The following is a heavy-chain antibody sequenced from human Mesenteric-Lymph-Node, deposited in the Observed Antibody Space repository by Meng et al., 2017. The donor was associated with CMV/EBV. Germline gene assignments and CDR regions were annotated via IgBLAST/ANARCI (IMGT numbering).Heavy chain of an antibody. CDR1: GYTFTGYY. CDR2: IKPNSGGT. CDR3: ASSRSTNWHYDLSFDY. D-gene: IGHD1-7*01. Sequence: ASVKVSCKASGYTFTGYYIHWVRQAPGQGLEWMGWIKPNSGGTNYAQKFQGRVTMTRATSISTAYMELSRLISDDTAVFYCASSRSTNWHYDLSFDYWGQGTLVTVSS. J-gene: IGHJ4*02. V-gene: IGHV1-2*02.